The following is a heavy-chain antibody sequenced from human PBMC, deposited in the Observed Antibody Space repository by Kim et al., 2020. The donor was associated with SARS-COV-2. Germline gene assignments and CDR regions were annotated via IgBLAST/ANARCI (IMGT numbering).Heavy chain of an antibody. V-gene: IGHV4-4*07. CDR3: VRQVAGTDRRFDY. CDR1: GGSFSSYH. CDR2: IHASGST. J-gene: IGHJ4*02. Sequence: SETLSLICTVSGGSFSSYHWSWIRQSAGRGLEWIGRIHASGSTNYNPSLKSRLTMSVDTSKHQMSLKLSSVTAADTAMYYCVRQVAGTDRRFDYWGQGILVTVSS. D-gene: IGHD6-19*01.